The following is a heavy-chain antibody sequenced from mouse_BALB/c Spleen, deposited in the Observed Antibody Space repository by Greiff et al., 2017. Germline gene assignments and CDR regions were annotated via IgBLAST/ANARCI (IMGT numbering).Heavy chain of an antibody. V-gene: IGHV1S81*02. CDR3: ARDYGSSDWFDD. CDR2: INPSNGRT. J-gene: IGHJ3*01. D-gene: IGHD1-1*01. CDR1: GYTFTSYW. Sequence: QVQLQQPGAELVKPGASVKLSCKASGYTFTSYWMHWVKQRPGQGLEWIGEINPSNGRTNYNEKFKSKATLTVDKSSSTAYMQLSSLTSEDSAVYFCARDYGSSDWFDDWGQGTLVTVSA.